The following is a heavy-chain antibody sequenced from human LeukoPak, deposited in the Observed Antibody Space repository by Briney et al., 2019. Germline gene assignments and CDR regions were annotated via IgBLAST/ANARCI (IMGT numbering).Heavy chain of an antibody. Sequence: GGSLRLSCAASGFIFKDYWMIWVRQAPGKGLEWVANIRQDGSEKYYVDSVKGRFTISRDNAKNSLYLQMNSLRAEDTAVYYCARRYFDYWGQGTLVTVSS. CDR2: IRQDGSEK. CDR3: ARRYFDY. V-gene: IGHV3-7*03. CDR1: GFIFKDYW. J-gene: IGHJ4*02.